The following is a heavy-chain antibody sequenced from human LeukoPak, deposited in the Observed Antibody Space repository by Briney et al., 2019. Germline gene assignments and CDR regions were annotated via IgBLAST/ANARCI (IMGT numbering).Heavy chain of an antibody. CDR1: GYTFTSYY. Sequence: ASVKVSCKASGYTFTSYYMHWVRQAPGQGLEWMGIINPSGGSTSYAQKFQGRVTMTGDMSTSTDYMELSSLRSEDTAVYYCARDNSVEDTEWWFDPWGQGTLVTVSS. D-gene: IGHD3-3*01. CDR2: INPSGGST. CDR3: ARDNSVEDTEWWFDP. V-gene: IGHV1-46*01. J-gene: IGHJ5*02.